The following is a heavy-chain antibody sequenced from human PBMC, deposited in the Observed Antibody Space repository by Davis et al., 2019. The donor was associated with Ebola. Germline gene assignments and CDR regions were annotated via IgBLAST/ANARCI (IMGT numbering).Heavy chain of an antibody. CDR1: GYTFTSYG. Sequence: ASVTVSCKASGYTFTSYGISWVRQAPGQGLEWMGWISAYNGNTNYAQKLQGRVTMTTDTSTSTAYMELRSLRSDDTAVYYCARLGYCSSTSCSRVGDWGQGTLVTVSS. J-gene: IGHJ4*02. CDR3: ARLGYCSSTSCSRVGD. V-gene: IGHV1-18*04. CDR2: ISAYNGNT. D-gene: IGHD2-2*01.